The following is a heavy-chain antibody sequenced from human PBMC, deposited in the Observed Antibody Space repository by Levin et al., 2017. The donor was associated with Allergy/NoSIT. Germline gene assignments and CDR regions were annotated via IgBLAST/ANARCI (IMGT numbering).Heavy chain of an antibody. CDR2: ISSDGRIQ. V-gene: IGHV3-30*18. Sequence: GGSLRLSCAASGFTFSRYGMHWVRQAPGKGLEWVAVISSDGRIQHYADSVKGRFTISRDNSKNTVFLQMNSLRTEDKAVYYCAKEYDDSAYYITAVYWGQGTLVTVSS. CDR1: GFTFSRYG. D-gene: IGHD3-22*01. J-gene: IGHJ4*02. CDR3: AKEYDDSAYYITAVY.